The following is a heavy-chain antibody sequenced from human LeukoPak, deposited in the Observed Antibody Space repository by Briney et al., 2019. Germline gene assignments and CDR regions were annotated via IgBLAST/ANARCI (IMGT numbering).Heavy chain of an antibody. Sequence: GGSLRLSCEASGFTFSTFAMIWVRQPPGKGLEWVSSISSSSSYIYYADPVKGRFTISRDNAKNSLYLQMNSLRAEDTAVYYCALPRDRWQTVPPDYWGQGTLVTVSS. CDR1: GFTFSTFA. J-gene: IGHJ4*02. CDR3: ALPRDRWQTVPPDY. D-gene: IGHD4-23*01. V-gene: IGHV3-21*01. CDR2: ISSSSSYI.